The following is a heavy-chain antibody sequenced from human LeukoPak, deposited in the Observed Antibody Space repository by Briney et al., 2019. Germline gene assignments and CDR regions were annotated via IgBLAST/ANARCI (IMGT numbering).Heavy chain of an antibody. Sequence: SETLSLTCTVSGGSISSYYWSWIRQPAGKGLEWIGRIYTSGSTNYNPSLKSRVTMPVDTSKNQFSLKLSSVTAADTAVYYCARAYYYGSGSYLTFDYWGQGTLVTVSS. D-gene: IGHD3-10*01. CDR3: ARAYYYGSGSYLTFDY. CDR2: IYTSGST. J-gene: IGHJ4*02. V-gene: IGHV4-4*07. CDR1: GGSISSYY.